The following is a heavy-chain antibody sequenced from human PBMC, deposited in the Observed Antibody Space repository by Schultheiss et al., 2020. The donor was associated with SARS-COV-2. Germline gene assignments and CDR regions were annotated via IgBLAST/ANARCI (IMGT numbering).Heavy chain of an antibody. CDR2: INHSGST. CDR1: GGSFSGYY. V-gene: IGHV4-34*01. Sequence: SETLSLTCAVYGGSFSGYYWSWIRQPPGKGLEWIGEINHSGSTNYNPSLKSRVTISVDTSKNQFSLKLSSVTAADTAVYYCARQVGATWLDPWGQGTLVTVSS. J-gene: IGHJ5*02. D-gene: IGHD1-26*01. CDR3: ARQVGATWLDP.